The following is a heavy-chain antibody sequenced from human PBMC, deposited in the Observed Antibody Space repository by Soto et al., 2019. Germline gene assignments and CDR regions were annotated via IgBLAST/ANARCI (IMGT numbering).Heavy chain of an antibody. V-gene: IGHV3-23*01. CDR2: IDSSGTTT. D-gene: IGHD2-15*01. J-gene: IGHJ4*02. Sequence: GGSLRLSCAASGFTFSTYAMTWVRQAPAKGLEWVSSIDSSGTTTYYADSVKGRFTISRDNSRNTLYLQMNSLGAEDTAVYYCAKYSERPNYYFDYWGQGTRVTVSS. CDR1: GFTFSTYA. CDR3: AKYSERPNYYFDY.